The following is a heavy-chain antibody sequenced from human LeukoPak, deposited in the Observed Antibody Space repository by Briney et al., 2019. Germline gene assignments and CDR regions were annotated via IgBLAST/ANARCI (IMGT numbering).Heavy chain of an antibody. CDR3: ARDGSENGPWYSKDI. CDR1: GFTLNRYW. CDR2: IKQDGSEK. Sequence: GGSLRLSCAASGFTLNRYWMSWVRQAPGKGLEWVANIKQDGSEKYYVDSVRGRFTISRDNAKNSLYLQMNSLRAEDTAVYYCARDGSENGPWYSKDIWGQGAQVTVSS. D-gene: IGHD6-13*01. V-gene: IGHV3-7*05. J-gene: IGHJ4*02.